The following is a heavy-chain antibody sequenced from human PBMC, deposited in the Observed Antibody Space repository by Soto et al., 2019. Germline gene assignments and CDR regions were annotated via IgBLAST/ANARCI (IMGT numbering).Heavy chain of an antibody. J-gene: IGHJ4*02. D-gene: IGHD3-10*01. Sequence: QVQLVESGGGVVQPGRSLRLSCAASGFPFSKYGMHWVRQAPGKGLERVAVIPHDGSNEYYLDSVKGRFTISRDNYKSTLYLQMDSLRTEDTAVYFCAKKVSGSHKQGPDFWGQGTLVTVSS. CDR1: GFPFSKYG. V-gene: IGHV3-30*18. CDR2: IPHDGSNE. CDR3: AKKVSGSHKQGPDF.